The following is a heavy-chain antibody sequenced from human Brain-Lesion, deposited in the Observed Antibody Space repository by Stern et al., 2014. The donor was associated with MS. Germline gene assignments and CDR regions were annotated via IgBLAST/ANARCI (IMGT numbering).Heavy chain of an antibody. J-gene: IGHJ6*02. CDR2: IYQSGSA. V-gene: IGHV4-4*02. D-gene: IGHD3-10*01. Sequence: QLQLQESGPGLVKPSGTLSLTCAVSGASISNTQWWTWVRQSPGKGLEWIGEIYQSGSAHYNPSLRRRVTLLGDRYQNTFSLKLNPVTAADTAVYYCARDPRRGGLSGYYHGMDVWGQGTTVTVSS. CDR1: GASISNTQW. CDR3: ARDPRRGGLSGYYHGMDV.